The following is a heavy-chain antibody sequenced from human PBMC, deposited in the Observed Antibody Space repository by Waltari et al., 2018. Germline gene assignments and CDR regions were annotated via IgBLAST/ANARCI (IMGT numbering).Heavy chain of an antibody. Sequence: EVQLVESGGGLVQPGGSLRLSCAASGFTFSSNWMPWVRQVPGKGLVWVSRINSDGSSTNYADSVKGRFTISRDNTKNTLYLQMNSLRAEDTAVYYCTRASSTSSWYWGQGTLVTVAS. CDR3: TRASSTSSWY. CDR1: GFTFSSNW. D-gene: IGHD2-2*01. CDR2: INSDGSST. V-gene: IGHV3-74*01. J-gene: IGHJ4*02.